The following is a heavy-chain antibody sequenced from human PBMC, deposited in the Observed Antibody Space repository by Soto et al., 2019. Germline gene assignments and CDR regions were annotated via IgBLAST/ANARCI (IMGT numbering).Heavy chain of an antibody. CDR2: IKQDGSEK. J-gene: IGHJ4*02. CDR3: ARGRGCSSGCHNFDY. CDR1: GFTFSSYW. V-gene: IGHV3-7*01. D-gene: IGHD6-25*01. Sequence: EVQLVESGGGLVQPGGSLRLSCAASGFTFSSYWMSWVRQAPGTGLEWVANIKQDGSEKYYVDSVKGRFTISRDNANNSLYLQMNSLRAEDTAVYYCARGRGCSSGCHNFDYWGQGTLVTVSS.